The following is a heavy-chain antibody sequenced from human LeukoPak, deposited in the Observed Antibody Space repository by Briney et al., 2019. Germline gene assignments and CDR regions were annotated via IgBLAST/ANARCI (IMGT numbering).Heavy chain of an antibody. CDR1: GASISSLY. Sequence: SETLSLTCTVSGASISSLYWSWIRQPPGRGLEWIGFISNSGSPTYNPSLNSRVTISQDTSKNQFSLKVNYVTAADTAVYYCASESRQLGNWGQGTLSPSPQ. V-gene: IGHV4-59*01. J-gene: IGHJ4*02. CDR2: ISNSGSP. D-gene: IGHD7-27*01. CDR3: ASESRQLGN.